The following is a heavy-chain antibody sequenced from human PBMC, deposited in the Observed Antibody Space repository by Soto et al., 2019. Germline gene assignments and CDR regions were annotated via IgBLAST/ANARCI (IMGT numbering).Heavy chain of an antibody. CDR1: GFTFSSYS. D-gene: IGHD6-13*01. Sequence: GGSLRLSCAASGFTFSSYSMNWVRQAPGKGLEWVSSISSSSSYIYYADSVKGRFTISRDNAKNTLYLQMNSLRAEDTAVYYCAGDGTYSSFDYWGQGTLVTVSS. V-gene: IGHV3-21*01. CDR2: ISSSSSYI. J-gene: IGHJ4*02. CDR3: AGDGTYSSFDY.